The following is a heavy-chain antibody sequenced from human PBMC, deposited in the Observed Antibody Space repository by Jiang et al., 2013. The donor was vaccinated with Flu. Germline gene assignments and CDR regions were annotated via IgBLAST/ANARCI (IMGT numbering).Heavy chain of an antibody. J-gene: IGHJ4*02. D-gene: IGHD3-9*01. V-gene: IGHV3-30*18. CDR1: GFTFSSYG. Sequence: GGGVVQPGRSLRLSCAASGFTFSSYGMHWVRQAPGKGLEWVAVISYDGSNKYYADSVKGRFTISRDNSKNTLYLQMNSLRAEDTAVYYCAKDPRAYYDILTGYSYYFDYWGQGTLVTVSS. CDR2: ISYDGSNK. CDR3: AKDPRAYYDILTGYSYYFDY.